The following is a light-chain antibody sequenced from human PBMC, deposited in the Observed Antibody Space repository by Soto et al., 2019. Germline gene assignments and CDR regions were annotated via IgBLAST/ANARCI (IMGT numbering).Light chain of an antibody. Sequence: IVLTQSPATLSVSPGERATLSCRVSQSVSSSYLAWYQQKPRQAPRLLIYGAYSRATGIPDRFSGSGSGTDFTPTISRLEPEDFAVYYCQQYGSSPLWTFGQGTKVDIK. CDR1: QSVSSSY. CDR3: QQYGSSPLWT. J-gene: IGKJ1*01. CDR2: GAY. V-gene: IGKV3-20*01.